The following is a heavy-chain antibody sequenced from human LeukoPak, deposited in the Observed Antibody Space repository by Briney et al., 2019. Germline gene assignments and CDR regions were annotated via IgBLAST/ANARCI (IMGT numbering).Heavy chain of an antibody. Sequence: SETLSLTCTVSGGSISSYYWSWIRQPAGKGLEWIGRIYTSGSTNYNPSLKSRVTMSVDTSKNQFSLKLSSVTAADTSVYYCARTLKTGLTPSWGQRTLVTVSS. J-gene: IGHJ5*01. V-gene: IGHV4-4*07. CDR1: GGSISSYY. D-gene: IGHD1-14*01. CDR2: IYTSGST. CDR3: ARTLKTGLTPS.